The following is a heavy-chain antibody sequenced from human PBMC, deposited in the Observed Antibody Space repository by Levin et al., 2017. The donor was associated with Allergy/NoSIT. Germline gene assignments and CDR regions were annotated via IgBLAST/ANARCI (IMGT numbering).Heavy chain of an antibody. Sequence: GGSLRLSCAASGFSFSTSWMSWVRQAPGKGLEWVANIKEDGSEKYYVDSVKGRFTISRDNAKNSLYLQMNSLRVEDTAVYYCARGRSTTGGQGTLVTVSS. CDR2: IKEDGSEK. V-gene: IGHV3-7*01. CDR1: GFSFSTSW. D-gene: IGHD2/OR15-2a*01. CDR3: ARGRSTT. J-gene: IGHJ4*02.